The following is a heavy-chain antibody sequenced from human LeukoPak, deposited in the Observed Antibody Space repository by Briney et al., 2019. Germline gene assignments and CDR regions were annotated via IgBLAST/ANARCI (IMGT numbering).Heavy chain of an antibody. Sequence: SETLSLTCTVSSGSISSYYWSWIRQPPGKGLEWIGYIYYSGSTNYNPSLKSRVTISVGTSKNQFSLKLTSVTAADTAVYYCARGGSSSSLNHFDYWGQGTLVTVSS. D-gene: IGHD6-13*01. CDR1: SGSISSYY. V-gene: IGHV4-59*01. CDR2: IYYSGST. CDR3: ARGGSSSSLNHFDY. J-gene: IGHJ4*02.